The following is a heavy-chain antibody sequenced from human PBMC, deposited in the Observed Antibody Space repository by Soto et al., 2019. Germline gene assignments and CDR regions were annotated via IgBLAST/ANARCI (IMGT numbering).Heavy chain of an antibody. CDR2: ISGSGDSA. D-gene: IGHD6-19*01. V-gene: IGHV3-23*01. Sequence: VQLLESGGGLVQPGGSLRLSCAASGSIFRDYAMNWVRQAPGKGLEWVSDISGSGDSARYADSVKGRFTISRDNSRDTLYLHMNSLRVDDTAVYYCGKERRGSGWSVCDFWGQGDLVTVSS. J-gene: IGHJ4*02. CDR3: GKERRGSGWSVCDF. CDR1: GSIFRDYA.